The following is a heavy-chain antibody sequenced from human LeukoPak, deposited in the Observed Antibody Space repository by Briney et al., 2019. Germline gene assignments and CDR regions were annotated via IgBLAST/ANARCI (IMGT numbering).Heavy chain of an antibody. Sequence: PGGSLRLSCAASGFTVSSNYMNWVRQAPGKGREWVGRIKSKTDGGTTDYAAPVKGRFTISRDDSKNTLYLQMNSLKTEDTAVYYCTTELGYCSGGSCYSAAFDIWGQGTMVTVSS. CDR1: GFTVSSNY. CDR2: IKSKTDGGTT. CDR3: TTELGYCSGGSCYSAAFDI. V-gene: IGHV3-15*01. J-gene: IGHJ3*02. D-gene: IGHD2-15*01.